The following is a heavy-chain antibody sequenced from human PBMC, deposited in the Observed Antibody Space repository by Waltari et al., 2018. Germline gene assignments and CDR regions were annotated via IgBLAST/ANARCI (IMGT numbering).Heavy chain of an antibody. D-gene: IGHD3-22*01. CDR2: VDPEDGET. J-gene: IGHJ4*02. CDR1: GYTFTDYY. CDR3: ATSHPYYDSSGSAGR. Sequence: EVQLVQSGAEVKKPGATVKISCKASGYTFTDYYMHWVQQAPGKRLEWMGRVDPEDGETRYAEKFQGRVTITADTSTDTAYMELSSLRSEDTGVYYCATSHPYYDSSGSAGRWGQGTLVTVSS. V-gene: IGHV1-69-2*01.